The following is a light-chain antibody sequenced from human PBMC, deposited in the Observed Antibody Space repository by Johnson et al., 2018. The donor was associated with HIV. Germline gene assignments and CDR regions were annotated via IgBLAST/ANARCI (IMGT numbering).Light chain of an antibody. CDR3: GTWDISRSVGYV. CDR2: DNN. J-gene: IGLJ1*01. CDR1: SSNIGNNY. V-gene: IGLV1-51*01. Sequence: QSVLTQPPSVSAAPGQKVTISCSGSSSNIGNNYVSWYQQLPGTAPKLLIYDNNKRPSGIPDRFSGSKSGTSATLGITGLQTGDEADYYCGTWDISRSVGYVFGTGTKVTVL.